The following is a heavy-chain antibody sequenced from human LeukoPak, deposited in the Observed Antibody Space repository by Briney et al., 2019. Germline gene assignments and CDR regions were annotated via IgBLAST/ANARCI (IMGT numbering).Heavy chain of an antibody. CDR1: GYTFTSYD. J-gene: IGHJ2*01. V-gene: IGHV1-8*01. CDR2: MNPNSGNT. CDR3: ARGIPDLGYCSGGSCPTYYWYFDL. D-gene: IGHD2-15*01. Sequence: RASVEVSCKASGYTFTSYDINWVRQATGQGLEWMGWMNPNSGNTGYAQKFQGRATMTRNTSISTAYMELSSLRSEDTAVYYCARGIPDLGYCSGGSCPTYYWYFDLWGRGTLVTVSS.